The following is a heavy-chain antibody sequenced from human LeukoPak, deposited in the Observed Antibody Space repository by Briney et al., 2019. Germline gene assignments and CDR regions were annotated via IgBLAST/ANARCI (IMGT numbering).Heavy chain of an antibody. D-gene: IGHD5-12*01. J-gene: IGHJ4*02. CDR1: GFTFRSYW. CDR2: INQDGSER. Sequence: GGSLRLSCAASGFTFRSYWMGWVRQAPGKGLEWVANINQDGSERYHVDSVKGRFTISRDNAKNSVYLQMNSLTVEDTAVYYCVRDGGTTGYDLLDYWGQGTLVTVSS. V-gene: IGHV3-7*01. CDR3: VRDGGTTGYDLLDY.